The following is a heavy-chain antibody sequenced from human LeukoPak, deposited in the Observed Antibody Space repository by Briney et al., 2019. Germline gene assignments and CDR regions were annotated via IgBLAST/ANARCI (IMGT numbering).Heavy chain of an antibody. Sequence: SPVNVSCKASGDTFDTYTISWVRQVPGQGLEWMGGFIPAFNTAHYARKFQGRVTITMDASTTTDFMEMSSLRFEDTAVYYCVRDKGLTGDTCAFDIWGQGTMVTVSS. CDR3: VRDKGLTGDTCAFDI. J-gene: IGHJ3*02. CDR1: GDTFDTYT. V-gene: IGHV1-69*05. D-gene: IGHD7-27*01. CDR2: FIPAFNTA.